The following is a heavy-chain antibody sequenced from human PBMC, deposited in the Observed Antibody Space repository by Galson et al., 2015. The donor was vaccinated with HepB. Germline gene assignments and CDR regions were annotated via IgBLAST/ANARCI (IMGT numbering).Heavy chain of an antibody. D-gene: IGHD1-26*01. J-gene: IGHJ3*02. CDR3: ARPSESYQGDAFDI. CDR2: IIPIFGTA. Sequence: SVKVSCKASGGTFSSYAISWVRQAPGQGLEWMGGIIPIFGTANYAQKFQGRVTITADESTSTAYMELSSLRSEDTAVYYCARPSESYQGDAFDIWGQGTMVTVSS. V-gene: IGHV1-69*13. CDR1: GGTFSSYA.